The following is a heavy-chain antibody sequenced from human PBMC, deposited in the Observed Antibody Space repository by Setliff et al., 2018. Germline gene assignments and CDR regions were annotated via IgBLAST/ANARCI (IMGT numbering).Heavy chain of an antibody. J-gene: IGHJ4*02. Sequence: SETLSLTCNVSGGSIGSYYWSWIRQPPGKGPEWIGYMYYSGTTNYNPSLKSRATISVDTSKNQFSLRLSSVTAADTAVYYCARHDVMVRWFDYWGQGTLVTVSS. D-gene: IGHD3-10*01. V-gene: IGHV4-59*08. CDR1: GGSIGSYY. CDR2: MYYSGTT. CDR3: ARHDVMVRWFDY.